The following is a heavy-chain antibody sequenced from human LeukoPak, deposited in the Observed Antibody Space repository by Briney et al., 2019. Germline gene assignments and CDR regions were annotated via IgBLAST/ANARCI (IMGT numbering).Heavy chain of an antibody. J-gene: IGHJ6*02. D-gene: IGHD2-2*01. Sequence: PSQTLSLTCTVSGGSISSGGYYWSWIRQHPGKGLEWIGYIYYSGSTYYNPSLKSRVTISVDTSKNQFSLKLSSVTAADTAVYYCARGATYCSSTSCPPPHYYYGMDVWGQGTTVTVSS. CDR3: ARGATYCSSTSCPPPHYYYGMDV. V-gene: IGHV4-31*03. CDR1: GGSISSGGYY. CDR2: IYYSGST.